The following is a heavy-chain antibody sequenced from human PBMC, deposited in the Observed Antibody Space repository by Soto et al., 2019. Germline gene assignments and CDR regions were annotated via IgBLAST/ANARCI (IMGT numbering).Heavy chain of an antibody. Sequence: EVQLVESGGGLVQPGGSLTLSCAASGFTFSRCWMSWVRQAPGKGLEWVANIKQDGSEKYYVDSVKGRFTISRDNAANSLYLRMNSLRAEDTALYYYASSNYGYRDYWGQGTLVTVSS. J-gene: IGHJ4*02. D-gene: IGHD5-18*01. CDR1: GFTFSRCW. V-gene: IGHV3-7*02. CDR3: ASSNYGYRDY. CDR2: IKQDGSEK.